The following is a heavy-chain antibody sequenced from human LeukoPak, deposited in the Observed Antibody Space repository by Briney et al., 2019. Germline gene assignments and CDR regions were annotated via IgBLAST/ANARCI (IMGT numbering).Heavy chain of an antibody. Sequence: SGPTLVKPTQTLTLTCTFSGFSLSTSGVGVGWIRQPPGKALEWLALIYWNDDKRYSLSLKSRLTITKDTSKNQVVLTMTNMDPVDTATYYCAHSLIDIVVVPAAIRGGYYYYYMDVWGKGTTVTVSS. CDR2: IYWNDDK. D-gene: IGHD2-2*02. CDR1: GFSLSTSGVG. CDR3: AHSLIDIVVVPAAIRGGYYYYYMDV. V-gene: IGHV2-5*01. J-gene: IGHJ6*03.